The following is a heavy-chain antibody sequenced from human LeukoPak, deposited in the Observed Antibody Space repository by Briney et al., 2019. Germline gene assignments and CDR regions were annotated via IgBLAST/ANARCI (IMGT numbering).Heavy chain of an antibody. V-gene: IGHV1-69*04. CDR3: ARSCRGLRFGENYYYYGMDV. D-gene: IGHD3-10*01. CDR1: GGTFSSYA. Sequence: ASVKVSCKASGGTFSSYAISWVRQAPGQGLEWMGRIIPIFGIANYAQKFQGRVTITADKSTSTAYMELSSLRSEDTAVYYCARSCRGLRFGENYYYYGMDVWGQGTTVTVSS. CDR2: IIPIFGIA. J-gene: IGHJ6*02.